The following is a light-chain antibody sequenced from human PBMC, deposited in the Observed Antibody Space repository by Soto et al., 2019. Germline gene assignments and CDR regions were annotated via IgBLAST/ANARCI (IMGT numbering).Light chain of an antibody. J-gene: IGKJ5*01. V-gene: IGKV4-1*01. Sequence: DIVMTQSPDSLAVSLGERATINCKSSQSVLYSSNNKNYLAWYQKKPRQPPKLISYCASTRESGVPDRFSGIESGTDFTLTISRLQAADVAGYYCQQYYSTPPTFGQGTRLEIK. CDR2: CAS. CDR3: QQYYSTPPT. CDR1: QSVLYSSNNKNY.